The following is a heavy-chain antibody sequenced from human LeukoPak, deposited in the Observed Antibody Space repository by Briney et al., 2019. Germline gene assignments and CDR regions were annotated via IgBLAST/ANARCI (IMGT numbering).Heavy chain of an antibody. Sequence: GGSLRLSCAASGFTFSNYAMSWVRQAPGKGLEWVSAITGGGSGIYYADSMKSRFTISRDNSKNTLYLQINSLRAEGTAVYYCAKWGDYDVLTGYYVSDYWGQGTLVSVSS. D-gene: IGHD3-9*01. V-gene: IGHV3-23*01. CDR2: ITGGGSGI. CDR3: AKWGDYDVLTGYYVSDY. J-gene: IGHJ4*02. CDR1: GFTFSNYA.